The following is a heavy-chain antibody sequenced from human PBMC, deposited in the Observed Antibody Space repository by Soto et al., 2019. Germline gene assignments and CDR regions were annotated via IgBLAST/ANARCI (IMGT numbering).Heavy chain of an antibody. CDR1: GYTFTSYA. D-gene: IGHD4-17*01. CDR3: AGEGRYGDYLDY. CDR2: INAGNGDT. Sequence: QVQLVQSGAEVKKPGASVKVSCKASGYTFTSYAIHWVRQAPGQRLEWMGWINAGNGDTKYSQKFQGRVTITRDTSASTAYMELSRLRSEDTAVYYCAGEGRYGDYLDYWGQGTLVTVSS. V-gene: IGHV1-3*01. J-gene: IGHJ4*02.